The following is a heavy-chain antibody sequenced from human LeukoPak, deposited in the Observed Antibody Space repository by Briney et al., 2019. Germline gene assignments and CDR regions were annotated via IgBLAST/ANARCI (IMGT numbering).Heavy chain of an antibody. Sequence: ASVKVSCKASGYTFTSYYMHWVRQAPGQGLEWMGIINPRGGSTSYAQKFQGRVTMTRDMSTSTVYMELSSLRSEDTAVYYCARGVGATQFDYWGQGTLVTVSS. V-gene: IGHV1-46*01. CDR3: ARGVGATQFDY. D-gene: IGHD1-26*01. J-gene: IGHJ4*02. CDR2: INPRGGST. CDR1: GYTFTSYY.